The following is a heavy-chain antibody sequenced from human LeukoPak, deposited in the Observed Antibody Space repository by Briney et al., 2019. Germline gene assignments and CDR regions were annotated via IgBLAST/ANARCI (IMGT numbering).Heavy chain of an antibody. CDR2: INSDGSST. V-gene: IGHV3-74*01. Sequence: GGSLRLSCAASGFTFSSYWMHWVRQAPGKGLVWVSRINSDGSSTSYADSVKGRFTISRDNAKNTLYLQMSSLRAEDTAVYYCARDLVDAATVTSFDYWGQGTLVTVSS. J-gene: IGHJ4*02. CDR1: GFTFSSYW. CDR3: ARDLVDAATVTSFDY. D-gene: IGHD4-17*01.